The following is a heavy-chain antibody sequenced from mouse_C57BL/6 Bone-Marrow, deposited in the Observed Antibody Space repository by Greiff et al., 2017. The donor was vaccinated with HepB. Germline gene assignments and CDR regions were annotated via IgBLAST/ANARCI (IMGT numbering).Heavy chain of an antibody. J-gene: IGHJ4*01. CDR3: ARHYYGLDY. V-gene: IGHV1-81*01. Sequence: QVQLQQSGAELARPGASVKLSCKASGYTFTSYGISWVKQRTGQGLEWIGEIYPRSGNTYYTEKFKGKATLTADKSSSTAYMELRSLTSEDSAVYFCARHYYGLDYWGQGTSVTVSS. CDR1: GYTFTSYG. CDR2: IYPRSGNT.